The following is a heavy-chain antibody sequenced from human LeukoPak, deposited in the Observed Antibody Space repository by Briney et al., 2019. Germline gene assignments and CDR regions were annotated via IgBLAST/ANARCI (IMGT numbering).Heavy chain of an antibody. J-gene: IGHJ4*02. CDR2: VSGTGGTT. D-gene: IGHD2-21*01. V-gene: IGHV3-23*01. CDR1: GFTFSNYA. CDR3: VKDVLSVAVGSTHDY. Sequence: PGGSLRLSCAASGFTFSNYAMAWVRPAPGKGLEWVSSVSGTGGTTYHADSVKGRLTISRDNSNNTLYLQMNSLRAEDTAVYYCVKDVLSVAVGSTHDYWGPGTLVTVSS.